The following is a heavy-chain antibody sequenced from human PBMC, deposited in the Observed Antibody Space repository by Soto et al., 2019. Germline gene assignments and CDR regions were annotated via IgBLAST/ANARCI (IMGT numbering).Heavy chain of an antibody. CDR2: IKSKTSGGTI. CDR3: ATDYDDRGF. D-gene: IGHD4-17*01. J-gene: IGHJ4*02. Sequence: EVQLVESGGGLVKPGESLRLSCTVSGFSISDAWMNWVRQAPGKGLEWVGRIKSKTSGGTIDHAAPVQGRFTISRDDSKTTLYLQMNSLKAEDTAVYYCATDYDDRGFWGQGTLVTVSA. CDR1: GFSISDAW. V-gene: IGHV3-15*07.